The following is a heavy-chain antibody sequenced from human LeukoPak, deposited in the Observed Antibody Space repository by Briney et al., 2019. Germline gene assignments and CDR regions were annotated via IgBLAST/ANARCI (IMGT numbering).Heavy chain of an antibody. D-gene: IGHD6-13*01. CDR3: TKSGGHSSSWYYFDY. Sequence: GGSLRLSCAASGFTFSSYAMSWVRQAPGKGLEWVSAISGSGGSTYYADSVKGRFTISRDNSKNTLYLQMNSLRAEDTAVYYCTKSGGHSSSWYYFDYWGQGTLVTVSS. CDR1: GFTFSSYA. J-gene: IGHJ4*02. CDR2: ISGSGGST. V-gene: IGHV3-23*01.